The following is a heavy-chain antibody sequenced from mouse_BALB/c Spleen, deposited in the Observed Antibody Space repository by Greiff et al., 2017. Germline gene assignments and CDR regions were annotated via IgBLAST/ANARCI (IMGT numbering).Heavy chain of an antibody. Sequence: QVQLQQSGAELVRPGVSVKISCKGSGYTFTDYAMHWVKQSHAKSLEWIGVISTYYGDASYNQKFKGKATMTVDKSSSTAYMELARLTSEDSAIYYCARHYGNYGDLMDDWGQGTSVTVSS. CDR2: ISTYYGDA. CDR3: ARHYGNYGDLMDD. CDR1: GYTFTDYA. J-gene: IGHJ4*01. D-gene: IGHD2-1*01. V-gene: IGHV1S137*01.